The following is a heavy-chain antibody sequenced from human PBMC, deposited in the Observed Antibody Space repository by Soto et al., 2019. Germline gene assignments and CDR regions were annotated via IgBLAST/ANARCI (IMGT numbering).Heavy chain of an antibody. V-gene: IGHV5-51*01. CDR3: ARRGYSYGKELYYYYGMDV. CDR2: IYPGDSDT. J-gene: IGHJ6*02. CDR1: GYSFTSYW. D-gene: IGHD5-18*01. Sequence: GESLKISCKGSGYSFTSYWIGWVRQMPGKGLEWMGIIYPGDSDTRYGPSFQGQVTISADKSISTAYLRWSSLKASDTAMYYCARRGYSYGKELYYYYGMDVWGQGTTVTVSS.